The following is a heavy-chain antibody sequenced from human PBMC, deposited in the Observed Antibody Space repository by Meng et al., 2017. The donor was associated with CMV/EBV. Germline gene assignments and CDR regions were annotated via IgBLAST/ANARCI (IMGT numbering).Heavy chain of an antibody. CDR2: INSDGSST. CDR1: GFTFSSYW. Sequence: GESLKISCAASGFTFSSYWMHWVRQAPGKGLVWVSRINSDGSSTSYADSVKGRFTISRDNAKNTLYLQMNSLRAEDTAVYYCARAPLGRYCSSTSCYFCVPVWGQGTLVTVSS. CDR3: ARAPLGRYCSSTSCYFCVPV. D-gene: IGHD2-2*01. J-gene: IGHJ4*03. V-gene: IGHV3-74*01.